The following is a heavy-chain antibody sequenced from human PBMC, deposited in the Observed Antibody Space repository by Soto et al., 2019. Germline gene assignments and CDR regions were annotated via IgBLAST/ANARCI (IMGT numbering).Heavy chain of an antibody. CDR1: GGNCGNYS. J-gene: IGHJ4*02. CDR3: ARDWSYYYDSNGGFDY. CDR2: ISSSSSYI. D-gene: IGHD3-22*01. Sequence: VGFQILPCGAAGGNCGNYSSNRVRKTQGHGLEWVSSISSSSSYIYYADSVKGRFTISRDNAKNSLYLQMNSLRAEDTAVYFCARDWSYYYDSNGGFDYWGQGTLVTGSS. V-gene: IGHV3-21*01.